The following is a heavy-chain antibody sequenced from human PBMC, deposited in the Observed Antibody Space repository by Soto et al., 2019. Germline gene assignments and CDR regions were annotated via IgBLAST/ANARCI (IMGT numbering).Heavy chain of an antibody. V-gene: IGHV1-69*12. CDR1: GGTFSSYA. D-gene: IGHD3-16*01. J-gene: IGHJ5*02. CDR2: IIPIFGTA. CDR3: ARGGYDYVWGSINWFDP. Sequence: QVQLVQSGAEVKKPGSSVKVSCKASGGTFSSYAISWVRQAPGQGLEWMGGIIPIFGTANYAQKFQGRVTITAXXSXSXDYMELSSLRSEDTAVYYCARGGYDYVWGSINWFDPWGRGTLVTVSS.